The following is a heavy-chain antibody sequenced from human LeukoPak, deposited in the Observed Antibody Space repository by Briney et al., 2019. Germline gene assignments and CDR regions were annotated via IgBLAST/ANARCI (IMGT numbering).Heavy chain of an antibody. J-gene: IGHJ4*02. V-gene: IGHV3-21*01. CDR3: AMSGNLWELRGY. CDR2: ISSSSSYI. Sequence: GGSLRLSCAASGFTFSSYSMNWVRQAPGKGLEWVSSISSSSSYIYYADSVKGRFTISRDNAKNSPYLQMNSLRAEDTAVYYCAMSGNLWELRGYWGQGTLVTVSS. CDR1: GFTFSSYS. D-gene: IGHD3-16*01.